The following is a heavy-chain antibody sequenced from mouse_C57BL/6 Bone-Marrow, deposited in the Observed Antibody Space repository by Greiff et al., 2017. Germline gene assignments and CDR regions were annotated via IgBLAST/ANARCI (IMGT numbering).Heavy chain of an antibody. J-gene: IGHJ4*01. CDR2: ISDGGSYT. Sequence: EVKLVESGGGLVKPGGSLKFSCAASGFTFSSYATSWVRQTPEQRLEWVATISDGGSYTYYPDNVKGRFTISRDNATNNLYLQMSHLKSEDTARYYCARVLLDYYAMDYWGQGTSVTVSA. CDR1: GFTFSSYA. CDR3: ARVLLDYYAMDY. V-gene: IGHV5-4*03.